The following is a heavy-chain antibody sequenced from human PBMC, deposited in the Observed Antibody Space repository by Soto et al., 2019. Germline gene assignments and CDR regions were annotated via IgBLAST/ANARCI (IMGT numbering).Heavy chain of an antibody. CDR2: LSGSGTST. Sequence: PGGSLRLSXAASGFSFVNCAMNWVRQAPGKGLEWVSGLSGSGTSTYYADSVKGRFTISRDNSRDTLFLQMNSLTADDTAVYYCAKATTNGGWFNPFDSWGQGALVTVSS. V-gene: IGHV3-23*01. CDR1: GFSFVNCA. D-gene: IGHD6-19*01. J-gene: IGHJ4*02. CDR3: AKATTNGGWFNPFDS.